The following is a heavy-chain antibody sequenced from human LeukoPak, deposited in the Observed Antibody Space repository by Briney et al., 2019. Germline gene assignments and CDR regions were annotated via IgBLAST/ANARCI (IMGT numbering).Heavy chain of an antibody. Sequence: PGGSLRLSCAASGFTLCSYWMTWVRQAPGKGLEWVANIRRDGTQEHYVDSVEGRFTISRDNAKNSLFLQMNSLRAEDTAVYYCARDSTQYDNGVYFDVHDIWGQGTMVTVSS. CDR1: GFTLCSYW. V-gene: IGHV3-7*01. CDR2: IRRDGTQE. CDR3: ARDSTQYDNGVYFDVHDI. D-gene: IGHD2-8*01. J-gene: IGHJ3*02.